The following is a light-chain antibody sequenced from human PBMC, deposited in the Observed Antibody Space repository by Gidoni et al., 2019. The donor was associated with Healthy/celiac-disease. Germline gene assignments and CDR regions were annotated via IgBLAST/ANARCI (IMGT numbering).Light chain of an antibody. J-gene: IGLJ2*01. V-gene: IGLV3-9*01. CDR1: NIGSKN. Sequence: SYELTQPLPVSVALGQTARITCGGNNIGSKNVPWYQQKPGQAPVLVIYRDSNRPSGIPERFSGSNSGNTATLTISRAQAGDEADYYCQVWDSSTAVFGGGTKLTVL. CDR2: RDS. CDR3: QVWDSSTAV.